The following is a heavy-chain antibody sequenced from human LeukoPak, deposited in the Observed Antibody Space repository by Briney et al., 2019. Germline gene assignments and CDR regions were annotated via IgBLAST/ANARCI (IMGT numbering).Heavy chain of an antibody. J-gene: IGHJ4*02. V-gene: IGHV4-39*07. CDR1: GGYISRSIYY. Sequence: SETLSLTCTVSGGYISRSIYYWVWIRQPPGKGLEWIGSIYYSGSTYDNPSLKSRVTISVDTSKNQFSLKMRSVTAADTAIYYCARDLGAAAGYFDYWGQGTRVTVSS. CDR3: ARDLGAAAGYFDY. D-gene: IGHD6-13*01. CDR2: IYYSGST.